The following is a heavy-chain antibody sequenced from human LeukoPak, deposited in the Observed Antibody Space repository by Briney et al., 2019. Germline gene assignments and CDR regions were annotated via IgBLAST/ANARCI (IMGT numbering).Heavy chain of an antibody. CDR3: ARGASVPPGDYYYYYGMDV. J-gene: IGHJ6*02. CDR1: GYTFTSYG. Sequence: ASVKVSCKASGYTFTSYGISWVRQAPGQGLEWRGWISAYNGNTNYAQKLQGRVTVTTDTSTSTAYMELRSLRSDDTAVYYCARGASVPPGDYYYYYGMDVWGQGTTVTVSS. CDR2: ISAYNGNT. D-gene: IGHD1-26*01. V-gene: IGHV1-18*01.